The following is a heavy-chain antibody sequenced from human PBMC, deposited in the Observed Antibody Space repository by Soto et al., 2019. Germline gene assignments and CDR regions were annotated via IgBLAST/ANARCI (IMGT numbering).Heavy chain of an antibody. CDR3: AKETRVASRPFYFDY. J-gene: IGHJ4*02. D-gene: IGHD6-6*01. Sequence: QVQLVESGGGVVQAGRSLRLSCAASGFTFSNYGMHWLRQAPGKGLEWVAVITFVGSKQYYPDSDSVRGRFTISRDNSKNTLYLQMNSLRPDDTAVYYCAKETRVASRPFYFDYWGQGTMVTVPS. CDR1: GFTFSNYG. CDR2: ITFVGSKQ. V-gene: IGHV3-30*18.